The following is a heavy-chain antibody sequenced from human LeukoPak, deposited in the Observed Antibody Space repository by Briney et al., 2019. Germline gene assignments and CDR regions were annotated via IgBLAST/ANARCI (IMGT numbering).Heavy chain of an antibody. Sequence: GGSLRLSCAASGFTFSSYAMHWVRQAPGKGLEWVAVISYDGSNKYYADSVKGRFTISRDNSKNTLYLQMNSLRAEDTAAYYCAREYSSSLRFDPWGQGTLVTVSS. J-gene: IGHJ5*02. CDR1: GFTFSSYA. CDR2: ISYDGSNK. V-gene: IGHV3-30*04. CDR3: AREYSSSLRFDP. D-gene: IGHD6-6*01.